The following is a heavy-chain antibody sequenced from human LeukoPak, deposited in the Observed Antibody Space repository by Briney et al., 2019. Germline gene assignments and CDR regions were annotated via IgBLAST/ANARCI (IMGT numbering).Heavy chain of an antibody. V-gene: IGHV4-38-2*02. CDR3: ARDLMRGNEGFDY. D-gene: IGHD2-8*01. CDR2: IYHSGST. J-gene: IGHJ4*02. CDR1: GYSISSGYY. Sequence: SETLSLTCTVSGYSISSGYYWGWIRQPPGKGLEWIASIYHSGSTYYNPSLKSRVTISVDTSKNQFSLRLNSVTAADTAVYYCARDLMRGNEGFDYWGQGTLVPVSS.